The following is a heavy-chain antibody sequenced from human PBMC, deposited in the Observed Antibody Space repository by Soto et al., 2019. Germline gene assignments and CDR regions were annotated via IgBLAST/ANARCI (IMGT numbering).Heavy chain of an antibody. CDR3: ARDARGDEAPMDY. CDR2: INAGNGNT. J-gene: IGHJ4*02. CDR1: GYTFTSYA. D-gene: IGHD3-10*01. V-gene: IGHV1-3*01. Sequence: GASVKVSCKASGYTFTSYAMHWVRQAPGQRLEWMGWINAGNGNTKYSQKFQGRVTITRDTSASTAYMELSSLRSDDTAVYYCARDARGDEAPMDYWGQGTLVTVSS.